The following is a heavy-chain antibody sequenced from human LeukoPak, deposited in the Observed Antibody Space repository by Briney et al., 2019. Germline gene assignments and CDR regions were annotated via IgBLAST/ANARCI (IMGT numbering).Heavy chain of an antibody. CDR2: INAYNGNK. D-gene: IGHD2-8*01. CDR3: ANRGQQLYDY. V-gene: IGHV1-18*01. CDR1: DYTFSSDG. J-gene: IGHJ4*02. Sequence: ASVKVSCKTSDYTFSSDGFTWVRQAPGKGLEWMGWINAYNGNKNYAPKFQGRVTLTTDTPTNTAYMDLRSLRSDDTAIYYCANRGQQLYDYWGQGTLVTVSS.